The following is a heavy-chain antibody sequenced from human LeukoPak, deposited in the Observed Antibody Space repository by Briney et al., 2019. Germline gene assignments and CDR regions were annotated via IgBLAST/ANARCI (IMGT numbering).Heavy chain of an antibody. D-gene: IGHD2-2*01. V-gene: IGHV3-23*01. CDR1: GFTFSSYA. CDR3: AKDTNEYQLLWGDYYYYMDV. J-gene: IGHJ6*03. CDR2: ISGSGGST. Sequence: GGSLRLSCAASGFTFSSYAMSWVRQAPGKGLEWVSAISGSGGSTYYADSVKGRFTISRDNSKNTLYLQMNSLRAEDTAVYYCAKDTNEYQLLWGDYYYYMDVWGKGTTVTVSS.